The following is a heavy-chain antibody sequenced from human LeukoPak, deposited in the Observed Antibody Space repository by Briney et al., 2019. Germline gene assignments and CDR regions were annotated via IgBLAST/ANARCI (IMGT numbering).Heavy chain of an antibody. Sequence: GESLKISCKGSGYSFSSYWNGWVRQLPGKGLEWMGIIYPGESETRYSPSVQGQVTISADKSITTAYLQWSSLKASDTAMYYCAKLGAYSSSWYGFFDYWGQGTLVAVSS. CDR3: AKLGAYSSSWYGFFDY. J-gene: IGHJ4*02. V-gene: IGHV5-51*01. D-gene: IGHD6-13*01. CDR1: GYSFSSYW. CDR2: IYPGESET.